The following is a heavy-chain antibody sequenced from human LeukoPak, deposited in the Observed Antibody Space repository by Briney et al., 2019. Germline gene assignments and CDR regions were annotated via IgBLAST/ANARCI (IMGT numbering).Heavy chain of an antibody. CDR3: ASPVGATTVRAFDV. J-gene: IGHJ3*01. CDR2: TRNEANIYTT. CDR1: GFIFGDHY. V-gene: IGHV3-72*01. Sequence: GGSLRLSCAASGFIFGDHYMDWVRQAPGKGLEWVGRTRNEANIYTTKYAASVKGRFTISRDDSKNSLYLQMNSLKTEDTAVYYCASPVGATTVRAFDVWGQGTMVTVSS. D-gene: IGHD1-26*01.